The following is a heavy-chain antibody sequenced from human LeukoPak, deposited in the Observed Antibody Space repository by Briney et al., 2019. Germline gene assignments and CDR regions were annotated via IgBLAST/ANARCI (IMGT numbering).Heavy chain of an antibody. D-gene: IGHD6-6*01. CDR1: GFTVSSNY. V-gene: IGHV3-66*02. CDR2: IYSGGST. CDR3: ARDLEQLVPLGY. Sequence: PGGSLRLSCAASGFTVSSNYMSWVRQAPGKGLEWVSVIYSGGSTYYADSVKGRFTISRDNSENTLYLQMNSLRAEDTAVYYCARDLEQLVPLGYWGQGTLVTVSS. J-gene: IGHJ4*02.